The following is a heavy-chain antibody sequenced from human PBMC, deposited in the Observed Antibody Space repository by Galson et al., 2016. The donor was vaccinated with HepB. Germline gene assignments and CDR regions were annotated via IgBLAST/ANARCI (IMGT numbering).Heavy chain of an antibody. CDR2: ISFDGTNK. J-gene: IGHJ4*02. Sequence: SLRLSCAASGFIYAMHWVRQAPGKGLEWVAVISFDGTNKYYADSVKGRFTISRDNSRNTLYLQMNSLRVEDTAVYYCARDTEGTTFGVVPAIDYWGQGTLVTVPS. CDR3: ARDTEGTTFGVVPAIDY. D-gene: IGHD3-3*01. V-gene: IGHV3-30-3*01. CDR1: GFIYA.